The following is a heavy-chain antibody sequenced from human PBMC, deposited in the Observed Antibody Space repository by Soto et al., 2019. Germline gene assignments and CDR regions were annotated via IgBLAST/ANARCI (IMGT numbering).Heavy chain of an antibody. D-gene: IGHD2-21*01. CDR3: ARSDGYHFNGLDS. CDR2: MNPNRNNT. J-gene: IGHJ5*01. CDR1: GYTFASYD. V-gene: IGHV1-8*01. Sequence: QVQLVQSGAEVKTPGASVKVSCKASGYTFASYDINWVRQAPGQGLEWMGWMNPNRNNTGYAQKFQGRLTMTRDIALSIAHMELSSLRNEDTAVYYCARSDGYHFNGLDSWGQGTLVTVSA.